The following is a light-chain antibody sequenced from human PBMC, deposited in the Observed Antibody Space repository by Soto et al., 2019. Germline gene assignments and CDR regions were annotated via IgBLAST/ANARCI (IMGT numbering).Light chain of an antibody. CDR3: VLYMGSGINWV. Sequence: QTVVTQEPSFSVSPGGTVTLTCGLSSFSVFTSYYPSWYQQTPGQAPRTLIYSTNTRSSGVPDRFYGSILGNKAALTITGAQADDESDYYCVLYMGSGINWVFGGGTKLTVL. CDR2: STN. V-gene: IGLV8-61*01. CDR1: SFSVFTSYY. J-gene: IGLJ3*02.